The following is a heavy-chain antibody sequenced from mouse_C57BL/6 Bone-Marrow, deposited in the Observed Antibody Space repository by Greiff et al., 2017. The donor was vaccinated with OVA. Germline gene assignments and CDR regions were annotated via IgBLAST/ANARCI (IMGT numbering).Heavy chain of an antibody. Sequence: EVKLQESGPELVKPGASVKMSCKASGYTFTGYNMHWVKQSHGKSLEWIGYINPNNGGTSYNQKFKGKATLTVNKSSSTAYMELRSLTSEDSAVYYCARVGCGSSPFAYWGQGTLVTVSA. CDR3: ARVGCGSSPFAY. J-gene: IGHJ3*01. D-gene: IGHD1-1*01. V-gene: IGHV1-22*01. CDR1: GYTFTGYN. CDR2: INPNNGGT.